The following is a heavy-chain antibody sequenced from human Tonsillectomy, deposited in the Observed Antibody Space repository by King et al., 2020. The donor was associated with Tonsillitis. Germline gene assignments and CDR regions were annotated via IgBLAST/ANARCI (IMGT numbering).Heavy chain of an antibody. Sequence: QLVQSGAEVKKPGASVKVSCKASGYTFTGYHMHWVRQAPGQGLEWRGWINPNSGGTNYAQKFQGRVTMTRDTSISTAYMELSRLRSDDTAVYYCANMGTNDFWSGYYLDYWGQGTLVTVSS. CDR3: ANMGTNDFWSGYYLDY. J-gene: IGHJ4*02. D-gene: IGHD3-3*01. V-gene: IGHV1-2*02. CDR1: GYTFTGYH. CDR2: INPNSGGT.